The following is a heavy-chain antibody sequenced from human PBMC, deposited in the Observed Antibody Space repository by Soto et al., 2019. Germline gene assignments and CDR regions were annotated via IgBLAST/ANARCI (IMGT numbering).Heavy chain of an antibody. CDR1: GGTFRTYA. V-gene: IGHV1-69*12. J-gene: IGHJ6*02. D-gene: IGHD6-19*01. CDR3: AKGAVAGAPTSYYYCGMDV. Sequence: QVQLLQSGAEVKKPGSSVRVSCEASGGTFRTYAISWVRQAPGQGLEWMGEIIPIFGTVNYAQKFQGRVTITVNESTTTAYRDLRSLRSEDTAVYYCAKGAVAGAPTSYYYCGMDVWGQGTTVPVSS. CDR2: IIPIFGTV.